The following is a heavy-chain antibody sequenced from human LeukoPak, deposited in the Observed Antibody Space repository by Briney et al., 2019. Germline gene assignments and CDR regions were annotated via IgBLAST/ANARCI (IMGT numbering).Heavy chain of an antibody. J-gene: IGHJ4*02. Sequence: SETLSLTCAFSGASIRNHHWSWIRQPPGGRLEWMGYTFNNGNTDYNPSLKSRLTMSIDTSRNQFSLKLTSVTAADTALYFCATRPADTTWYGVFDYWSQGMLVTVSP. CDR2: TFNNGNT. V-gene: IGHV4-59*11. CDR3: ATRPADTTWYGVFDY. CDR1: GASIRNHH. D-gene: IGHD6-6*01.